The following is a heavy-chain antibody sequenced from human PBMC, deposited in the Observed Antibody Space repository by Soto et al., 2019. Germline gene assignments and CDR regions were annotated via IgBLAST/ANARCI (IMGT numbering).Heavy chain of an antibody. D-gene: IGHD3-22*01. CDR3: ARRLYYDSSGFEGGGMDV. CDR2: IYYSGST. CDR1: GGSISSSSYY. Sequence: QLQLQESGPGLVKPSETLSLTCTVSGGSISSSSYYWGWIRQPPGKGLEWIGSIYYSGSTYYNPSLKTRVTISVDTSKNQFSLKLSSGTAADTAVYYCARRLYYDSSGFEGGGMDVWGQGTTVTVSS. J-gene: IGHJ6*02. V-gene: IGHV4-39*01.